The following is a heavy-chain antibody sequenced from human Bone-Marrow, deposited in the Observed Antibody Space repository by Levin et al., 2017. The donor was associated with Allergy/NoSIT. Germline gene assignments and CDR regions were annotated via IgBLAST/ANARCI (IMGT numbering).Heavy chain of an antibody. D-gene: IGHD4-17*01. CDR2: VYYSGST. CDR3: ARVDYVGLGGAFDI. CDR1: GGPMKNFF. V-gene: IGHV4-59*01. Sequence: SETLSLTCTVSGGPMKNFFWSWIRQSPGKGLEWIGYVYYSGSTHYSPSLNNRVSISVDTSRSQFSLRLASATAADTAFYFCARVDYVGLGGAFDIWGQGTMVTVSS. J-gene: IGHJ3*02.